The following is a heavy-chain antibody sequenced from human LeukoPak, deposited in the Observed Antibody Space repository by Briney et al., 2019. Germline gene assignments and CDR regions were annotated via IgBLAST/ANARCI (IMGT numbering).Heavy chain of an antibody. CDR3: ARSFRSSGSENFDY. CDR2: INSDGSST. Sequence: GGSLRLSCAASGFTFSSYWMHWVRQAPGKGLVWVSRINSDGSSTSYADSVKGRFTTSRGNAKNTLYLQMNSLRAEDTAVYYCARSFRSSGSENFDYWGQGALVTVSS. CDR1: GFTFSSYW. J-gene: IGHJ4*02. V-gene: IGHV3-74*01. D-gene: IGHD3-10*01.